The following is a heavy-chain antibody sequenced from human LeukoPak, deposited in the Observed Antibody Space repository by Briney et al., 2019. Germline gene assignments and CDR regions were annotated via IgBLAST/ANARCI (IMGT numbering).Heavy chain of an antibody. D-gene: IGHD3-10*01. V-gene: IGHV3-9*01. CDR2: ISWNSGSI. CDR1: GFTFDDYA. J-gene: IGHJ4*02. CDR3: AKGRYYYGSGSSLPVDY. Sequence: GGSLRLSCAASGFTFDDYAMHWVRQAPGKGLEWVSGISWNSGSIGYADSVKGRFTISRDNAKNSLYLQMNSLRAEDTALYYCAKGRYYYGSGSSLPVDYWGQGTLVTVSS.